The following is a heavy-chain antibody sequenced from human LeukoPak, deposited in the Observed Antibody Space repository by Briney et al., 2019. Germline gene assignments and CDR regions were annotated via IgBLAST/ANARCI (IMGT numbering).Heavy chain of an antibody. V-gene: IGHV4-34*01. Sequence: SETLSLTCAVYGGSFSGYYWIWIRQPPGKGLEWIGEINHSGSTNYNPSLKSRVTISVDTYKNQFSLKLSSVTAADTAVYYCARSSSTSQKLKYWGQGTLVTVSS. CDR2: INHSGST. CDR1: GGSFSGYY. D-gene: IGHD2-2*01. J-gene: IGHJ4*02. CDR3: ARSSSTSQKLKY.